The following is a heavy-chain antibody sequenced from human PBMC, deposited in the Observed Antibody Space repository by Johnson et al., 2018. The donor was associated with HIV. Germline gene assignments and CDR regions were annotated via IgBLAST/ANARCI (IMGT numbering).Heavy chain of an antibody. J-gene: IGHJ3*02. Sequence: VQLVESGGGVVRPGGSLRLSCAASGFTFDDYGMSWVRQAPGKGLEWVSGINWNGGRTGYVDSVKGRFTISRDNAKNSLYLQMNSLRVEDTALYYCARRGIRAHAFDIWGQGTMVTVSS. CDR1: GFTFDDYG. CDR2: INWNGGRT. CDR3: ARRGIRAHAFDI. V-gene: IGHV3-20*04.